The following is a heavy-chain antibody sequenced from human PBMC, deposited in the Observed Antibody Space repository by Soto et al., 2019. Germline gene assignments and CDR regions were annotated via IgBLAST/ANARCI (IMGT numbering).Heavy chain of an antibody. V-gene: IGHV1-3*01. CDR3: ARDGMVAATRAFCDY. J-gene: IGHJ4*02. CDR2: INAGNGNT. CDR1: GYTFTSYA. D-gene: IGHD2-15*01. Sequence: ASVKVSCKASGYTFTSYAMHWVRQAPGQRLEWMGWINAGNGNTKYSQKFQGRVTITRDTSASTAYMELSSLRSEDTAVYYCARDGMVAATRAFCDYWGQGTLVTVSS.